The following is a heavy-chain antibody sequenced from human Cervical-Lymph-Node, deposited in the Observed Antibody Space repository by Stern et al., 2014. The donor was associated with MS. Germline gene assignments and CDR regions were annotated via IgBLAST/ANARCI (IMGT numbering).Heavy chain of an antibody. CDR3: ARPITGADHAFDY. CDR1: GYSFNRFA. J-gene: IGHJ4*02. V-gene: IGHV7-4-1*02. CDR2: INTNTGDP. Sequence: QVQLVQSGSEMKTPGASVTVSCKASGYSFNRFAMNWVRQAPGLGLEWMGWINTNTGDPTYAQGFTGRFVFSLDTSVSTAYLQISSLKAEDTAVYYCARPITGADHAFDYWGQGTLVTVSS. D-gene: IGHD1-14*01.